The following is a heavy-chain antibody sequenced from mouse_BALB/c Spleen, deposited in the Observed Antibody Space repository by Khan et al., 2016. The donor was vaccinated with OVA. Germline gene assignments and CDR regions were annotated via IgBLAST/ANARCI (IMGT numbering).Heavy chain of an antibody. CDR1: GFTFSSYA. D-gene: IGHD1-1*01. CDR3: ARHSFGPFAY. V-gene: IGHV5-9-3*01. CDR2: INSDGTYT. Sequence: EVELVESGGGLVKPGGSLKLSCAASGFTFSSYAMSWVRQTPEKRLEWVATINSDGTYTYYPDSVKGRFTISRDNAKNTLYLQMSSLRSEDTAMYYCARHSFGPFAYWDQGTLVTVSA. J-gene: IGHJ3*01.